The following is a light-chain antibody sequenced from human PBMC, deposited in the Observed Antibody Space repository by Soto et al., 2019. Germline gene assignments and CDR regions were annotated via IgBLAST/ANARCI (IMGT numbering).Light chain of an antibody. CDR2: DAS. CDR3: LQRSNYPLT. Sequence: EIVLTQSPATLSLSPGERATLSCRASQSMSSYLDWYQQKPGQAPRLLIYDASNRATGIPARFSGSGSGTDFTLTISSLEPEDFAVYYCLQRSNYPLTF. V-gene: IGKV3-11*01. J-gene: IGKJ1*01. CDR1: QSMSSY.